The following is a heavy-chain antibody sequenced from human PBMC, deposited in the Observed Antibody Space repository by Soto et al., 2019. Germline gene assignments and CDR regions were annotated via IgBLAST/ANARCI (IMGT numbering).Heavy chain of an antibody. CDR3: AKEASAYEIDY. CDR2: ISYDGNTK. CDR1: GFIFSGYA. Sequence: QVQLVESGGGVVQPGRSLRLSCAASGFIFSGYAMHWVRQAPGKGLEWVAVISYDGNTKYYADSVKGRFTVSRDNSKNTLYGQMNNLSAGDTAMYYCAKEASAYEIDYWGQGTLVTGSS. V-gene: IGHV3-30-3*01. J-gene: IGHJ4*02. D-gene: IGHD5-12*01.